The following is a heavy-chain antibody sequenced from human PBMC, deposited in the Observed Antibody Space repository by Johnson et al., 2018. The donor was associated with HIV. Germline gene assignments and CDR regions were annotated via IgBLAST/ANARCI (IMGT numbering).Heavy chain of an antibody. Sequence: VQLVESGGGLVQPGRSLRLSCAASGFTFDDYAMHWVRQAPGKGLEWVSGISWNSGSIGYADSVTGRFTISRDNAKNSLYLQMNSLRAEDTAVYYCARDLVYGGNFRAFDIWGQGTMVTVSS. V-gene: IGHV3-9*01. D-gene: IGHD4-23*01. CDR2: ISWNSGSI. J-gene: IGHJ3*02. CDR3: ARDLVYGGNFRAFDI. CDR1: GFTFDDYA.